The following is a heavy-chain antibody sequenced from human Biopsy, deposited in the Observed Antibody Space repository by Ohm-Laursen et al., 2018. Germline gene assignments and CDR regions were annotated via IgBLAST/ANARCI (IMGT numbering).Heavy chain of an antibody. CDR2: IIPMFGTA. J-gene: IGHJ4*02. V-gene: IGHV1-69*13. D-gene: IGHD1-26*01. CDR3: ARGPHSGSHSCFDY. CDR1: GGTFINYA. Sequence: GASVTASCKVSGGTFINYAISWVRQAPGQGLEWLGGIIPMFGTANYAQMVQGRVTISADESTSTSYMELSRLTTEDTAIYYCARGPHSGSHSCFDYWGRGTLVTVSS.